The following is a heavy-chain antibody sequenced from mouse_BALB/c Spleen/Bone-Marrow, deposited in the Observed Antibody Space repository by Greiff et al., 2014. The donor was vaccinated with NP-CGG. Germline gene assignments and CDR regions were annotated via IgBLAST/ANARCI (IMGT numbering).Heavy chain of an antibody. V-gene: IGHV14-3*02. J-gene: IGHJ2*01. CDR1: GFNTKDTY. D-gene: IGHD1-1*01. CDR2: IDPANGNT. Sequence: EVQLQQSGAELVKPGASVKLSCTASGFNTKDTYMHWVKQRPEQGLEWIGRIDPANGNTKYDPKFQGKATITADTSSNTAYLQLSSLTSEDTAVYYCARYYYGSSYFGYWGQGTTLTVSS. CDR3: ARYYYGSSYFGY.